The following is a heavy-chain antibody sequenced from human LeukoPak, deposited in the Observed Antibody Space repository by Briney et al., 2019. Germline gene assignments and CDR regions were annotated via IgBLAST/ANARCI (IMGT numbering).Heavy chain of an antibody. CDR2: ISGSGGST. J-gene: IGHJ5*02. CDR3: ASAFMSGHFPGFDP. V-gene: IGHV3-23*01. Sequence: GGSLRLSCAASGFTFSSYAMNWVRQAPGKGLEWVSAISGSGGSTYYADSVKGRFTFSRDNAKNSLYLQMNSLRVDDTAVYYCASAFMSGHFPGFDPWGRGTLVIVSS. CDR1: GFTFSSYA. D-gene: IGHD3-3*02.